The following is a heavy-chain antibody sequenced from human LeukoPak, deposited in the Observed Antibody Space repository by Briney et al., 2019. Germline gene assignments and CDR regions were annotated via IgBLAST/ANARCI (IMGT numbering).Heavy chain of an antibody. CDR2: VHSSGST. V-gene: IGHV4-59*02. J-gene: IGHJ4*02. D-gene: IGHD3/OR15-3a*01. CDR3: ARILAGHSDILTGLPTRYFDF. Sequence: SETLSLTCTVSGDSVRNYFWSWIRQPPRKGLEWMGYVHSSGSTNYNPSLKSRLSISVDTSENRFSLKVNSVTAADTAVYYCARILAGHSDILTGLPTRYFDFWGQGILVTVSS. CDR1: GDSVRNYF.